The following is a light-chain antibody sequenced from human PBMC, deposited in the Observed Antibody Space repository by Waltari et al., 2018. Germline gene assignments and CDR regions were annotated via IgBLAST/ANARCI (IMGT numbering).Light chain of an antibody. CDR2: DVT. Sequence: QSALTQPASVSGSPGQSITISCTGTISDVGGYNSVSWYQQYPGRAPQLLIYDVTRRPSGVSNRFSGSKSGNTASLTISGLQAEDEADYYCSSYTFTNTVSFGGGTRLTVL. J-gene: IGLJ2*01. CDR1: ISDVGGYNS. CDR3: SSYTFTNTVS. V-gene: IGLV2-14*03.